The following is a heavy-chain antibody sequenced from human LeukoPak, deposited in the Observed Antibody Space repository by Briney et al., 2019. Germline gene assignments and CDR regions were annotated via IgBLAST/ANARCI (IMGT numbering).Heavy chain of an antibody. D-gene: IGHD3-22*01. CDR1: GFTFSSYG. J-gene: IGHJ5*02. V-gene: IGHV3-30*02. CDR2: IRYDGSHK. CDR3: ARATASDSSGVHLNWFDT. Sequence: GGSLRLSCAASGFTFSSYGMHWVRQAPGKGLEWVAFIRYDGSHKYYADSVKGRFTISRDNAKNSLFLEMSGLRGEDTAFYYCARATASDSSGVHLNWFDTWGQGTRVTVSS.